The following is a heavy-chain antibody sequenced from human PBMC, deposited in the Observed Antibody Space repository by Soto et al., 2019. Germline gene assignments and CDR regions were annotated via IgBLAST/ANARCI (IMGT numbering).Heavy chain of an antibody. CDR2: ISRDGSTM. D-gene: IGHD2-21*01. V-gene: IGHV3-30*03. CDR3: VGEVASGY. CDR1: GVTLSNFG. Sequence: QVQLVESGGXVVQPGRSLRLSCAASGVTLSNFGMHWVRQAPGKGLEWVAVISRDGSTMFYADSVKGRFTISRDSSRNTLYLQMNSLRAEDTAVYHCVGEVASGYWGQGTLVTVSS. J-gene: IGHJ4*02.